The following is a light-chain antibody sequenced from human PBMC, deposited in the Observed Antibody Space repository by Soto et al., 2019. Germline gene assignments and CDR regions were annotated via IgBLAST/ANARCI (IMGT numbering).Light chain of an antibody. CDR1: SSDVGSYNV. J-gene: IGLJ3*02. CDR2: EGS. V-gene: IGLV2-23*03. CDR3: SSYVSSSTFWV. Sequence: QSVLTQPASVSGSPGQSITISCTGTSSDVGSYNVVSWYQQHPGKAPKLIIYEGSKRPSGVSNRFSGSKSGNTASLTISGLPAEDEADYYCSSYVSSSTFWVFGGGTKLTVL.